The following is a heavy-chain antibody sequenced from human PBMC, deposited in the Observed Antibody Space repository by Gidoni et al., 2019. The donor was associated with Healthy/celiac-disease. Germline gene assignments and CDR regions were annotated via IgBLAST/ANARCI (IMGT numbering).Heavy chain of an antibody. J-gene: IGHJ6*03. V-gene: IGHV4-59*08. CDR2: IYYSGST. D-gene: IGHD6-19*01. CDR3: ARQSSGWYRDYYYYMDV. Sequence: QVQLQESGPGLVKPSETLSLTCTVSGGSISSYYWSWIRQPPGKGLEWIGYIYYSGSTNYNPSLKSRVTISVDTSKNQFSLKLSSVTAADTAVYYCARQSSGWYRDYYYYMDVWGKGTTVTVSS. CDR1: GGSISSYY.